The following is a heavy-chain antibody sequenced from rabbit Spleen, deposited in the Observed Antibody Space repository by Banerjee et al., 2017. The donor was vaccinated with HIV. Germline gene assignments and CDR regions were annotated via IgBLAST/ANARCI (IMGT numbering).Heavy chain of an antibody. CDR3: ARDAATSFSSYGMDL. J-gene: IGHJ6*01. V-gene: IGHV1S45*01. Sequence: EESGGDLVKPEGSLTLTCTASGFSFSSTYWIFWVRQAPGKGLEWIGYIDLVFGSTYYASWAKGRFTISKTSSTTVTLQMTRLTVADTATYFCARDAATSFSSYGMDLWGQGTLVTV. D-gene: IGHD6-1*01. CDR1: GFSFSSTYW. CDR2: IDLVFGST.